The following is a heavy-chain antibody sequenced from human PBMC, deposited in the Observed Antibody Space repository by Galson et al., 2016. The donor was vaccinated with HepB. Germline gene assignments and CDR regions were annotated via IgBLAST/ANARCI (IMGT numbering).Heavy chain of an antibody. CDR2: ISYSSETK. CDR1: SFIFRRYS. Sequence: SLRLSCAASSFIFRRYSMIWVRQAPGKGLEWISYISYSSETKDYAGSVRGRFTISRDNARNSLYLQMTSLRDDDTAIYFCARNRCGGNCYSEIDLWGQGTLVAVSS. V-gene: IGHV3-48*02. J-gene: IGHJ5*02. CDR3: ARNRCGGNCYSEIDL. D-gene: IGHD2-21*02.